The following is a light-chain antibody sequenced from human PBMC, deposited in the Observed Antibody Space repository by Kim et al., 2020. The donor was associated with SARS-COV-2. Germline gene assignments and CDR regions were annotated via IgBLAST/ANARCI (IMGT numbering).Light chain of an antibody. Sequence: DIQMTQSPSSLSASVGDKVTITFRASQNISTFLNLYQHKPGKAPKLLIYAASSLYTGVPSRFSGTGSGTDFNLTINGLQPEDFATYYCQQSYNTPRYTLGQETNL. CDR1: QNISTF. CDR2: AAS. V-gene: IGKV1-39*01. CDR3: QQSYNTPRYT. J-gene: IGKJ2*01.